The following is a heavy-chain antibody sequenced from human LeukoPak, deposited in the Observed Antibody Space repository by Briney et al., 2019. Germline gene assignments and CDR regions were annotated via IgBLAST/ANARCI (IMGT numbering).Heavy chain of an antibody. CDR1: GGSISSSSYY. CDR3: ARRGRIVRNNWFDP. J-gene: IGHJ5*02. Sequence: SETLSLTCTVSGGSISSSSYYWGWIRQPPGKGLEWIGSIYYSGSTYYNPSLKSRVTISVDTSKNQFSLKLSSVTAADTAVYYCARRGRIVRNNWFDPWGQRTLVTVSS. V-gene: IGHV4-39*01. CDR2: IYYSGST. D-gene: IGHD1-26*01.